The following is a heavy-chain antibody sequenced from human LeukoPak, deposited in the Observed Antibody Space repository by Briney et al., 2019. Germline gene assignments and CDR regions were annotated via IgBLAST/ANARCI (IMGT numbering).Heavy chain of an antibody. D-gene: IGHD6-19*01. J-gene: IGHJ4*02. CDR1: GFTFSTYG. Sequence: PGGSLRLSCAASGFTFSTYGMSWVRQAPGKGLEWVSAISGSGGSTYYADSVKGRFTISRDNSKNTLYLQMNSPRAEDTAVYYCAKSRIAVTGSLDYWGQGTLVTVSS. V-gene: IGHV3-23*01. CDR3: AKSRIAVTGSLDY. CDR2: ISGSGGST.